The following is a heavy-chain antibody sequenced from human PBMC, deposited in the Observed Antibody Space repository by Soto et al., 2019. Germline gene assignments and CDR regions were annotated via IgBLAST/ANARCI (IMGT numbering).Heavy chain of an antibody. D-gene: IGHD3-3*01. J-gene: IGHJ6*02. Sequence: GGSLRLSCTVSGFPFDSYSMSWVRQAPGQGLEWLASLSSGSFYIFHADSIRGRFTISRDDAKNLLFLQMNSLTIEDTATYYCAREANTIYAPHGLDVWGQGTAVTVSS. CDR1: GFPFDSYS. CDR2: LSSGSFYI. V-gene: IGHV3-21*01. CDR3: AREANTIYAPHGLDV.